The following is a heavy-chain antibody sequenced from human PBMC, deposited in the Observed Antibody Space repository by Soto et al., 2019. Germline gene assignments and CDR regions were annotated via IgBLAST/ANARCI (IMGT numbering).Heavy chain of an antibody. D-gene: IGHD6-6*01. CDR3: ARAIAARPGKWYYYGMDV. J-gene: IGHJ6*02. Sequence: LSLTCAVYGGSFSGYYWSGIRQPPGKVVEWIGEINHSGSTNYNPSLKSRVTISVDTSKNQFSLKLSSVTAADTAVYYCARAIAARPGKWYYYGMDVWGQGTTVTVSS. V-gene: IGHV4-34*01. CDR1: GGSFSGYY. CDR2: INHSGST.